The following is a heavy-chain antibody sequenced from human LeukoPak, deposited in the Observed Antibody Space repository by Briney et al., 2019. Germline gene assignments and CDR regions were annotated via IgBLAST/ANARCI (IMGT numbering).Heavy chain of an antibody. J-gene: IGHJ4*02. CDR1: GGSFSGYY. CDR3: ARGTPISIFGVVIIPLGYYFDY. V-gene: IGHV4-34*01. Sequence: SETLSLICAVYGGSFSGYYWSWIRQPPGKGLEWIGEINHSGSTNYNPSLKSRVTISVDTSKNQFSLKLSSVTAADTAVYYCARGTPISIFGVVIIPLGYYFDYWGQGTLVTVSS. CDR2: INHSGST. D-gene: IGHD3-3*01.